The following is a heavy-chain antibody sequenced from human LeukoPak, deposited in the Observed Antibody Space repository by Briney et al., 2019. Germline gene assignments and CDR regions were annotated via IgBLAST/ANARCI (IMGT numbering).Heavy chain of an antibody. Sequence: GGSLRLSCAASGFIFSSYSMSWVRQAPGMGLEWISVITGSGGNTYYADSVKGRFTISKDNSKNTVYLQMSSLRVDDTAVYYCAKAASSSWPSYYYGMDVWGQGTTVTVSS. CDR1: GFIFSSYS. CDR3: AKAASSSWPSYYYGMDV. CDR2: ITGSGGNT. J-gene: IGHJ6*02. D-gene: IGHD6-13*01. V-gene: IGHV3-23*01.